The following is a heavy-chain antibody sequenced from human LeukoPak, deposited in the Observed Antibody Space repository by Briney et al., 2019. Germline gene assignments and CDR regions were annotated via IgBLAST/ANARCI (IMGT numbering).Heavy chain of an antibody. D-gene: IGHD4-17*01. V-gene: IGHV4-59*01. Sequence: PSETLSLTCTVSGASIGSYFWSWIRQPPGKGLEWIGYIYYGGGTNYNPSLESRITISVHTSKNRISLNLTSVTASDTAIHYCARERGDYDSDNWFDSWGQGTLVTVSS. CDR2: IYYGGGT. CDR3: ARERGDYDSDNWFDS. J-gene: IGHJ5*01. CDR1: GASIGSYF.